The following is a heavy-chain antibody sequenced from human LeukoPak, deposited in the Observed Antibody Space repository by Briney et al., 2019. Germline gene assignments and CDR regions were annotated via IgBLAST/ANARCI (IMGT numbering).Heavy chain of an antibody. CDR2: ISSSSSTI. J-gene: IGHJ4*02. D-gene: IGHD2-2*01. CDR1: GFTFSSYS. CDR3: ARVPPGDIVVVPAAVIDY. V-gene: IGHV3-48*04. Sequence: GGSLRLSCAASGFTFSSYSMNWVRQAPGKGLEWVSYISSSSSTIYYADSVKGRFTISRDNARNSLYLQMNSLRAEDTAVYYCARVPPGDIVVVPAAVIDYWGQGTLVTVSS.